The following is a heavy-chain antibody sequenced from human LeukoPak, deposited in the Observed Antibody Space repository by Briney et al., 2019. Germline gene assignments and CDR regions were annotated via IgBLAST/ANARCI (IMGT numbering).Heavy chain of an antibody. J-gene: IGHJ3*02. V-gene: IGHV3-48*03. Sequence: GGSLRLSCAASGFTFRSYEMNWVRQAPGKGLEWVSYISSSGSIIYYADSVKGRFTISRDNAKNSLYLQMNSLRAEDTAVYYCAREVSGWNAFEIWGQGTMLTVSS. D-gene: IGHD6-19*01. CDR3: AREVSGWNAFEI. CDR2: ISSSGSII. CDR1: GFTFRSYE.